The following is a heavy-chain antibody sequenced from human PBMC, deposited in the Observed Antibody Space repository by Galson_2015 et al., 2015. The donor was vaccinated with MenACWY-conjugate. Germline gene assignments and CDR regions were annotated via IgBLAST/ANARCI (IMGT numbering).Heavy chain of an antibody. CDR1: GYTFTHFG. CDR3: ARDPIGRHDSSSWFWID. Sequence: SVKVSCKAAGYTFTHFGITWVRKAPGQGLGWMGWISTYNGNANYAQKVRDRVMMTTDTSTNTVHMEPKSLTSDDTAVYFCARDPIGRHDSSSWFWIDWGQGTPVTVSS. D-gene: IGHD6-13*01. CDR2: ISTYNGNA. J-gene: IGHJ4*02. V-gene: IGHV1-18*01.